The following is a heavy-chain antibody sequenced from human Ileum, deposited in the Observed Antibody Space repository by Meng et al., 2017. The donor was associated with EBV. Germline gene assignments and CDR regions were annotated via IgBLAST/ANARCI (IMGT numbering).Heavy chain of an antibody. CDR3: ARQFWSSGGRDSGYK. CDR2: MEYSGRS. CDR1: GGSTSSSSCF. D-gene: IGHD5-12*01. V-gene: IGHV4-39*02. J-gene: IGHJ4*02. Sequence: QLEVSRPVLVKPSEPLSLTCNVSGGSTSSSSCFWDWIRQPPGKGLEWIGSMEYSGRSAYNPSLDSRLTMSLDTSKNHFSLRLSSVTDADTAVYYCARQFWSSGGRDSGYKWGPGTLVTVSS.